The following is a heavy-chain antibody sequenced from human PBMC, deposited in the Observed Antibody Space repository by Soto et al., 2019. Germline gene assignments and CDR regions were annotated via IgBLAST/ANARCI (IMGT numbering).Heavy chain of an antibody. J-gene: IGHJ4*02. D-gene: IGHD2-2*01. CDR1: GGTFSSYA. CDR2: IIPIFGTA. CDR3: ARGLLCSSTSCYGGYYFDY. Sequence: GASVKVSCKASGGTFSSYAISWVRQAPGQGLEWMGGIIPIFGTANYAQKFQGRVTITADESTSTAYMELSSLRSEDTAVYYCARGLLCSSTSCYGGYYFDYWGQGTLVTVSS. V-gene: IGHV1-69*13.